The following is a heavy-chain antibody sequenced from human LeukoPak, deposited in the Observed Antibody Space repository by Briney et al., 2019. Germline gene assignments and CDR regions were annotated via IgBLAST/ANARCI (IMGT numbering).Heavy chain of an antibody. CDR3: ARGSPLANPFDY. D-gene: IGHD1-14*01. Sequence: PGGSLRLSCAASGFTFSSYEMNWVRQAPGKGLEWVSYISSSGSTIYYADSVKGRFTISRDNAKNSLYLQMNSLRAEDTAVYYCARGSPLANPFDYWGQGTLLTVSS. CDR2: ISSSGSTI. V-gene: IGHV3-48*03. CDR1: GFTFSSYE. J-gene: IGHJ4*02.